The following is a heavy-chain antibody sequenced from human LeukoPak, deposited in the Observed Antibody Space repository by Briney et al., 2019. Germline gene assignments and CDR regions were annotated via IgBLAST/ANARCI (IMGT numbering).Heavy chain of an antibody. CDR3: ARRYCSSASCLFDY. V-gene: IGHV3-48*03. Sequence: GGSLRLSCAASGFTFNTYEMSWVRQAPGKGLEWVSCVSSSGTTMYHADSVKGRFTISRDNAKNSLYLQMNSLRAEDTAVYYCARRYCSSASCLFDYWGQGTLVTVSS. D-gene: IGHD2-2*01. CDR2: VSSSGTTM. CDR1: GFTFNTYE. J-gene: IGHJ4*02.